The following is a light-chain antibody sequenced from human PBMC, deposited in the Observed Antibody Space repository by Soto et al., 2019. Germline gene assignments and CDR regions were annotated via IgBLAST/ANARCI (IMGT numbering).Light chain of an antibody. V-gene: IGKV1-27*01. CDR1: QAISTS. J-gene: IGKJ5*01. CDR3: QSYNTARPT. Sequence: DIQMTQSPSSLSASMGDRVAITCRASQAISTSLAWYQQKPGKPPQPLIYAASTLQSGVPSRFSGSGSGTDFTLTIRGLQPEDLATYYCQSYNTARPTFGQGTRLEIK. CDR2: AAS.